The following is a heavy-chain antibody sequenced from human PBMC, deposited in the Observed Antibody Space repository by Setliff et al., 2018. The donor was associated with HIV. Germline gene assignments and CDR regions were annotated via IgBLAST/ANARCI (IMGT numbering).Heavy chain of an antibody. CDR2: IYTSRDT. D-gene: IGHD6-13*01. J-gene: IGHJ4*02. CDR3: ARSPSYRSSWEYYFDY. Sequence: TSETLSLTCTVSGGSISGYHWNWLRQTPGKGLEWIGYIYTSRDTNYNHSLRTRVIISVDTSNQFSLKLSSVTAADAAVYYCARSPSYRSSWEYYFDYWGQGTLVTVSS. V-gene: IGHV4-4*09. CDR1: GGSISGYH.